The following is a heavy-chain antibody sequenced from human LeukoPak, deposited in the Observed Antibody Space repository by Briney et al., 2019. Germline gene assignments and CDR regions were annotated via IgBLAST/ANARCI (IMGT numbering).Heavy chain of an antibody. CDR3: ARDATITYYYYYMDV. J-gene: IGHJ6*03. V-gene: IGHV1-46*01. D-gene: IGHD2-15*01. CDR1: GYTFTSYY. Sequence: ASVTVSCKASGYTFTSYYMHWVRQAPGQGLEWMGIINPSGGSTSYAQKFQGRVTMTRDTSTSTVYMELSSLRSEDTAVYYCARDATITYYYYYMDVWGKGTTVTVSS. CDR2: INPSGGST.